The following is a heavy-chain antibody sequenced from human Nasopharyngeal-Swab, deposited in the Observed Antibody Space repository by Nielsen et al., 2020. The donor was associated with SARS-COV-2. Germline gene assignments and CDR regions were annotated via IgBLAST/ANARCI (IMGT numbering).Heavy chain of an antibody. J-gene: IGHJ5*02. Sequence: GGSLRLSCAASGFTFSSYSMNWVRQAPGKGLEWVSSISSSSSYIYYADSVKGRFTISRDNAKNSLYLQMNSLRAEDTGVYYCAGGGVRSYWFDPWGQGTLVTVSS. CDR1: GFTFSSYS. D-gene: IGHD3-16*01. CDR3: AGGGVRSYWFDP. CDR2: ISSSSSYI. V-gene: IGHV3-21*01.